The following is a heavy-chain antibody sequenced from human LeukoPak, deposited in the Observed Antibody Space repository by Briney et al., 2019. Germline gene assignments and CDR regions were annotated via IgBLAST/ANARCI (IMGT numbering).Heavy chain of an antibody. CDR1: GFIFDDYA. J-gene: IGHJ6*03. CDR3: AKSGKDGLLWFGELVSNYYYMDV. Sequence: GGSLRLSCAASGFIFDDYAMHWVRQAPGKGLEWVSGVSWKSGTVGYADSVKGRFTISRDNAKNSLYLQMNGLRAEDTALYYCAKSGKDGLLWFGELVSNYYYMDVWGKGTTVTVSS. D-gene: IGHD3-10*01. V-gene: IGHV3-9*01. CDR2: VSWKSGTV.